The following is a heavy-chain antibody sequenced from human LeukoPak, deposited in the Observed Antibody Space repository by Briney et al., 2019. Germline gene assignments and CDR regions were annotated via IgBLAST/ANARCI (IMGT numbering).Heavy chain of an antibody. D-gene: IGHD2-21*01. Sequence: SGGSLRLSCAGSGFTFSTYGMTWVRQAPGKGLEWVANIKNDGSEKYFVDSVKGRFTISRDNAKGSLYLQMNNLRADDTAIYYCTRSIVDWGQGILVTVSS. CDR2: IKNDGSEK. CDR3: TRSIVD. V-gene: IGHV3-7*05. CDR1: GFTFSTYG. J-gene: IGHJ4*02.